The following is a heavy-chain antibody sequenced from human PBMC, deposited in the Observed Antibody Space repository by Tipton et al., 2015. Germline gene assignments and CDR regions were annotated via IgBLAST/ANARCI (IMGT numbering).Heavy chain of an antibody. V-gene: IGHV1-46*01. Sequence: QSGAEVKKPGASVKVSCKASGYTFSNYYMHWVRQAPGQGLEWMGIINPSGGNTTYAQKFQGRVTMTRDTSTSTVYMDLSSLRSEDTAVYYCARDLEHGMDVWGHGTTVTVSS. CDR1: GYTFSNYY. J-gene: IGHJ6*02. D-gene: IGHD5-24*01. CDR2: INPSGGNT. CDR3: ARDLEHGMDV.